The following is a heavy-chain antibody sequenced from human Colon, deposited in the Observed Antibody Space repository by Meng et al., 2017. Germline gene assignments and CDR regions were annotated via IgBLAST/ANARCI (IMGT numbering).Heavy chain of an antibody. V-gene: IGHV1-8*01. Sequence: ASVKVSCKASGYKFISYDINWVRQATGQGLEWMGRMNPINGNTGYAQKFQGRVTMTRNTSISTAYMEVSSLSSEDTAVYYCARGVWNSLDLWGQGTLVTVSS. CDR2: MNPINGNT. J-gene: IGHJ5*02. D-gene: IGHD2-8*01. CDR3: ARGVWNSLDL. CDR1: GYKFISYD.